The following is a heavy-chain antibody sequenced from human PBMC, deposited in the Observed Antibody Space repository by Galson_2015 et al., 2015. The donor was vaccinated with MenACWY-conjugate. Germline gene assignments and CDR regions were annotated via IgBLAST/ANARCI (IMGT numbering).Heavy chain of an antibody. CDR2: FKPGDGKT. V-gene: IGHV1-24*01. Sequence: SVKVSCKVSGYTLTDLSMYWVRQAPGKGLEWMGGFKPGDGKTIYAQRFQGRVTMTEDTSTDTAYMELSSLRSEDTAVYYCAADRRQVRRGWLPYWGQGTLVTVSS. CDR3: AADRRQVRRGWLPY. CDR1: GYTLTDLS. D-gene: IGHD5-18*01. J-gene: IGHJ4*02.